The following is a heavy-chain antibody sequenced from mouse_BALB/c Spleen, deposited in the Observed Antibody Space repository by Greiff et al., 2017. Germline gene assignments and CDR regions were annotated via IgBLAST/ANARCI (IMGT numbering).Heavy chain of an antibody. CDR2: IWAGGST. V-gene: IGHV2-9*02. J-gene: IGHJ2*01. CDR1: GFSLTSYG. Sequence: QVQLKESGPGLVAPSQSLSITCTVSGFSLTSYGVHWVRQPPGKGLEWLGVIWAGGSTNYNSALMSRLSISKDNSKSQVFLKMNSLQTDDTAMYYCAREGKKLSWDVPFDYWGQGTTLTVSS. CDR3: AREGKKLSWDVPFDY. D-gene: IGHD4-1*01.